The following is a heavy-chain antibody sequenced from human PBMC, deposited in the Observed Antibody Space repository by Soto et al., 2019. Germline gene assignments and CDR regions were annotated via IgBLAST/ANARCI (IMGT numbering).Heavy chain of an antibody. CDR3: ATTPRGNLRPNDALDI. D-gene: IGHD1-7*01. V-gene: IGHV1-18*04. Sequence: VKVSCKASGYTFRSYGVSWLRQAAEQGLEWMGWISAYNGNTNYAQKFQGRVTMTRDTSTSTAYMELRSLRSDDTAMYYCATTPRGNLRPNDALDIWGQGTMVTVSS. CDR1: GYTFRSYG. CDR2: ISAYNGNT. J-gene: IGHJ3*02.